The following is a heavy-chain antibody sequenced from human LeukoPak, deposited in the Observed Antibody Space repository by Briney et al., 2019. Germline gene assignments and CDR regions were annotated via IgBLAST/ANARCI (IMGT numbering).Heavy chain of an antibody. CDR3: AKGCSPTCYSWFDP. D-gene: IGHD2-2*01. Sequence: PGGSLRLSCAASGFTVSSNYMSWVRQAPGKGLEWVSVIYSGGSTYYADSVKGRFTISRDNSKNTLYLQMSSLRAEDTAVYYCAKGCSPTCYSWFDPWGQGTLVTVSS. CDR1: GFTVSSNY. V-gene: IGHV3-53*01. CDR2: IYSGGST. J-gene: IGHJ5*02.